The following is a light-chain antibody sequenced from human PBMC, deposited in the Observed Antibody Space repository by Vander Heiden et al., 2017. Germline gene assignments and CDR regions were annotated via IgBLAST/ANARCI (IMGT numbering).Light chain of an antibody. Sequence: QSVLTQPASVSGSPGQSIPISCTGTSSDVGNYNFVSWYQQHPGKAPKLMIYEVNKRPSGVSNRFSGSKSGNTASLTISGLQAEDEADYYCCSYAGDRILVFGGGTKLTVL. CDR3: CSYAGDRILV. CDR2: EVN. CDR1: SSDVGNYNF. V-gene: IGLV2-23*02. J-gene: IGLJ2*01.